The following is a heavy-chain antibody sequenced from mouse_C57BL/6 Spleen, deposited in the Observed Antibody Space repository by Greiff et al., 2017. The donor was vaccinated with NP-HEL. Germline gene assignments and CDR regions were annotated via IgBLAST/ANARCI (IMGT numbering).Heavy chain of an antibody. CDR1: GYTFTSYW. CDR3: ARSENSWFAY. Sequence: QVQLQQPGAELVRPGSSVKLSCKASGYTFTSYWMHWVKQRPIQGLEWIGNIDPSDSDTHYNQKFKDKATLTVDKSSSTAYMQLSSLTSEDSAVYYCARSENSWFAYWGQGALVTVSA. V-gene: IGHV1-52*01. J-gene: IGHJ3*01. CDR2: IDPSDSDT.